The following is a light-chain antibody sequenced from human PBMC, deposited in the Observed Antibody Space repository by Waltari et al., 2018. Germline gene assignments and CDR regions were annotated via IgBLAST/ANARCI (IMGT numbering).Light chain of an antibody. V-gene: IGKV1-NL1*01. Sequence: IKMTQSPSSLSASVGDRVTITCRASPGISNSLAWYQQEPGKAPKLLLFAASRLESGVPSRFSGSGSGTDYTLTISSLQPEDFATYYCQQYYGTLLTFGGGTKVEIK. CDR1: PGISNS. J-gene: IGKJ4*01. CDR3: QQYYGTLLT. CDR2: AAS.